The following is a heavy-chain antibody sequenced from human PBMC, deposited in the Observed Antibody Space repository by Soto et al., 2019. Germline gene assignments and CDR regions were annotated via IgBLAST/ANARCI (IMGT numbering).Heavy chain of an antibody. CDR2: ISGSGGST. J-gene: IGHJ3*01. CDR1: GFTFSSYA. D-gene: IGHD3-10*02. Sequence: EVQLLESGGGLVQPGGSLRLSCAASGFTFSSYAMSWVRQAPGKGLEWVSAISGSGGSTYYADSVKGRFTISRDNSKNTLYLQMNSLRAEDTAVYYCAKGEVFGEFRPNDAFDVWGQGTMVTVSS. V-gene: IGHV3-23*01. CDR3: AKGEVFGEFRPNDAFDV.